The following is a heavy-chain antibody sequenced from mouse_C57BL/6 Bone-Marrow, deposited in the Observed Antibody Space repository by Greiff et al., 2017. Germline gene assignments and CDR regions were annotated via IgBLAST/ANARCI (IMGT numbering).Heavy chain of an antibody. J-gene: IGHJ3*01. CDR2: INPGSGGT. Sequence: VQLVESGAELVRPGTSVKVSYKASGYAFTNYLIEWVKQRPGQGLEWIGVINPGSGGTNYNEKFKGKATLTADKSSSTAYMQLSSLTSEDSAVYFCARGGFAYWGQGTLVTVSA. V-gene: IGHV1-54*01. CDR1: GYAFTNYL. CDR3: ARGGFAY.